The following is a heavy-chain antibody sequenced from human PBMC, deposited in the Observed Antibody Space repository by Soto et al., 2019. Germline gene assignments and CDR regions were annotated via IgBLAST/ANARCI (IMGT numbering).Heavy chain of an antibody. J-gene: IGHJ4*02. Sequence: QVHLVQSGAEVKKPGASVKVSCKASGYTFTSYGITWVRQAPGHGLEWRGWISSHNGNTDYAQKLQARVIVTRDTSTRTAYMELRSLISDDTAVYDCARGRYGDSWGQGALVTVSS. CDR1: GYTFTSYG. CDR2: ISSHNGNT. CDR3: ARGRYGDS. D-gene: IGHD1-1*01. V-gene: IGHV1-18*01.